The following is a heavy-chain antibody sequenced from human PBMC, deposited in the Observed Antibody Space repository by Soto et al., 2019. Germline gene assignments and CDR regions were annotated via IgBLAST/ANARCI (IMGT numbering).Heavy chain of an antibody. CDR2: IFSSSNGI. CDR3: ARDKYFYVGSGPMESDYYYYGMDV. CDR1: GFTFSSYS. V-gene: IGHV3-48*02. D-gene: IGHD3-22*01. J-gene: IGHJ6*02. Sequence: EVQLVESGGGLVQPGGSLRLSCTASGFTFSSYSMNWVRQAPGKGLEWVSYIFSSSNGIYYADSVKGRFTISRDNAKNALYLQMNSLRDEDTAVYYCARDKYFYVGSGPMESDYYYYGMDVWGQGTTVTVSS.